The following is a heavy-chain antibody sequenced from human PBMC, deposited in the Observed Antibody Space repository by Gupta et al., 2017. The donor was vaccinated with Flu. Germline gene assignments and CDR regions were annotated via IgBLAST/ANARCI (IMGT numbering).Heavy chain of an antibody. J-gene: IGHJ4*02. V-gene: IGHV1-69*01. CDR3: ARDLAAADTLPGIFHS. CDR2: IIPLFGTA. D-gene: IGHD6-13*01. CDR1: GGTFNNFA. Sequence: VKVSCKTSGGTFNNFAINWVRQAPGQGLEWMGGIIPLFGTANYAQKFQGRVTITADESTSTAYMELSSLRSEDTALFYCARDLAAADTLPGIFHSWGQGTLVTVSS.